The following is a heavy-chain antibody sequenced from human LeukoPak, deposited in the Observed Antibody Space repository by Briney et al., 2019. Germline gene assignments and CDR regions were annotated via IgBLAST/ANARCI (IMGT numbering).Heavy chain of an antibody. CDR1: GFTFSSSV. D-gene: IGHD3-10*01. Sequence: GGSLRLSCAASGFTFSSSVMYWVRQAPGKGLEWVAVISYDGSNKYYADSVKGRFTISRDNSKNTLYVQMNSLRAEDTAVYYCVRDSRYYYGSGSPGRAFDYWGQGTLVTVSS. J-gene: IGHJ4*02. V-gene: IGHV3-30*04. CDR2: ISYDGSNK. CDR3: VRDSRYYYGSGSPGRAFDY.